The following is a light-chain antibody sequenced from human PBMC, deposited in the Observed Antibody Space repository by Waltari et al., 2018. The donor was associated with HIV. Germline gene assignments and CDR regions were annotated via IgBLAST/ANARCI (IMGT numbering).Light chain of an antibody. CDR3: QQYGSSVT. CDR1: QSVSSRY. CDR2: GAS. V-gene: IGKV3-20*01. Sequence: EIVLTQSPGTLSFSPGDRATISCSASQSVSSRYLAWYPQKPGQAPRLLIYGASSRATGIPDRFSGSGSGIDFTLTISRLEPEDFAVYYCQQYGSSVTFGQGTKLEIK. J-gene: IGKJ2*01.